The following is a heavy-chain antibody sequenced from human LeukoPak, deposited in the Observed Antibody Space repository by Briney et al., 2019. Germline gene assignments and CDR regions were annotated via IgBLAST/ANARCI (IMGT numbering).Heavy chain of an antibody. V-gene: IGHV4-59*01. CDR2: IYYSGST. D-gene: IGHD3-22*01. CDR1: GGSISGYS. J-gene: IGHJ4*02. CDR3: ARGLVKGMIRD. Sequence: PSETLSLTCTVSGGSISGYSWSWIRQPAGKGLEWIGYIYYSGSTNYNPSLKSRVTISVDTSKNQFSLKLSSVTAADTAVYYCARGLVKGMIRDWGQGTLVTVSS.